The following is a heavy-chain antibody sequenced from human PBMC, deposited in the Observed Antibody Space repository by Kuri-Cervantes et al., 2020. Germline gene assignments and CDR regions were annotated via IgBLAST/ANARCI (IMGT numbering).Heavy chain of an antibody. CDR3: ASPARGNYFEY. CDR1: GFTFSSYG. CDR2: IWYDGSNK. Sequence: GGSLRLSCAASGFTFSSYGMHWVRQAPGKGLEWVAVIWYDGSNKYYADSVKGRFTISRDNSKNTLYLLMNGLRAEDTAVYYCASPARGNYFEYWGQGTLVTVSS. V-gene: IGHV3-30*02. J-gene: IGHJ4*02. D-gene: IGHD3-16*01.